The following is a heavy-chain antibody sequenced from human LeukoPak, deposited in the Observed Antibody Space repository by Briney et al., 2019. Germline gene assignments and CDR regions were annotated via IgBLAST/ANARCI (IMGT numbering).Heavy chain of an antibody. J-gene: IGHJ4*02. CDR1: GFTFTNYW. CDR2: IYLDGSRA. V-gene: IGHV3-7*01. D-gene: IGHD5-12*01. Sequence: GGSLRLSCAVSGFTFTNYWMSWARQSPGKGLEWVANIYLDGSRAYYVDSVKGRFTISRDNAKNSLYLQMNSLRAEDTAVYYCARDRCGYSGCPFDYWGQGTLVTVSS. CDR3: ARDRCGYSGCPFDY.